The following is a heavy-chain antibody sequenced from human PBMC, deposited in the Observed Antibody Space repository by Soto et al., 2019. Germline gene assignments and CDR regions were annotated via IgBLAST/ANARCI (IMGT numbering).Heavy chain of an antibody. D-gene: IGHD3-3*01. CDR3: ARAVSGSLTISAEEFDY. Sequence: SVKVSCKASGGTFSSYAISWVRQAPGQGLEWMGGIIPIFGTANYAQKFQGRVTITADESTSTAYMELSSLRSEDTAVYYCARAVSGSLTISAEEFDYWGQGTLVTVSS. CDR2: IIPIFGTA. CDR1: GGTFSSYA. J-gene: IGHJ4*02. V-gene: IGHV1-69*13.